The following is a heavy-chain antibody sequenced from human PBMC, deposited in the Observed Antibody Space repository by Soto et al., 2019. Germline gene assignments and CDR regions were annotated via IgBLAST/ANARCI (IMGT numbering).Heavy chain of an antibody. V-gene: IGHV4-39*01. CDR1: GGSIRVQSCY. Sequence: SETLSLTCTVSGGSIRVQSCYWTWIRQTPGKGLEWVGSSYYSGTSYFNPALKGRVAISVDTSTNQFSLRLTSVTAADTAVYYCTRRYNWNDYYFDPWGQGTLVTVSS. J-gene: IGHJ5*02. CDR2: SYYSGTS. CDR3: TRRYNWNDYYFDP. D-gene: IGHD1-20*01.